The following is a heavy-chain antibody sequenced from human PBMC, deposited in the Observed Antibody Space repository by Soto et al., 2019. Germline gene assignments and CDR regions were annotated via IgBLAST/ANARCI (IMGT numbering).Heavy chain of an antibody. CDR2: IYYSGST. V-gene: IGHV4-59*01. CDR1: GGSISSYY. J-gene: IGHJ4*02. D-gene: IGHD6-13*01. Sequence: PSETLSLTCTVSGGSISSYYWSWIRQPPGKGLEWIGYIYYSGSTNYNPSLKSRVTISVDTSKNQFSLKLSSVTAADTAVYYCARVSSSWFIPHLFKKINDNPSDDYWGQGTLVTVSS. CDR3: ARVSSSWFIPHLFKKINDNPSDDY.